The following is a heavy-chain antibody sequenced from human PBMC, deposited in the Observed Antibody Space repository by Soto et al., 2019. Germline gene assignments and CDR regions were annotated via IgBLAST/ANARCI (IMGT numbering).Heavy chain of an antibody. D-gene: IGHD1-26*01. CDR1: GFSFSGSW. CDR2: INPDGSGQ. Sequence: GGSLRLSCAASGFSFSGSWMTWVRQAPGKGLEWLAKINPDGSGQYFVDSVKGRFTISRDNAKSSLFFHMHNLRDEDTAVYFCAREHYFGLDYWGQGTLVTVSS. CDR3: AREHYFGLDY. V-gene: IGHV3-7*04. J-gene: IGHJ4*02.